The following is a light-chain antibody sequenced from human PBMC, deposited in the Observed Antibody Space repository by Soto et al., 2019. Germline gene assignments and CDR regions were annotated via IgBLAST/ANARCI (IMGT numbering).Light chain of an antibody. Sequence: EIVMTQSPATLSVSPGERATLSCRASQSVSSNLAWYQQKPGQAPRLLIYGASTTATGIPARFSGSGSGTEFTLTISRLQSEDFAVYYCQQYNNWLRTFGHGTKVDIK. CDR2: GAS. V-gene: IGKV3-15*01. CDR1: QSVSSN. CDR3: QQYNNWLRT. J-gene: IGKJ1*01.